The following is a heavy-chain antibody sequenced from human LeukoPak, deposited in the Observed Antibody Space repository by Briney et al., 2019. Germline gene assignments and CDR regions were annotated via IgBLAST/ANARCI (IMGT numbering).Heavy chain of an antibody. CDR2: INPGNGNP. Sequence: GASVKVSCKASGYTFTTYVIHWVRQAPGQRLEWMGCINPGNGNPKYSREFQGRVTITRDTSASTAYMELSSLRSEDMAVYYCARGAKFRSYGSGTFSTSLPFDPWGQGTLVTVSS. CDR3: ARGAKFRSYGSGTFSTSLPFDP. D-gene: IGHD3-10*01. V-gene: IGHV1-3*03. CDR1: GYTFTTYV. J-gene: IGHJ5*02.